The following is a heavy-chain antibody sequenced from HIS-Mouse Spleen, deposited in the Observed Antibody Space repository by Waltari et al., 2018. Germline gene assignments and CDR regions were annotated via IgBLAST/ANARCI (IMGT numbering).Heavy chain of an antibody. V-gene: IGHV1-69*01. J-gene: IGHJ4*02. Sequence: QVQLVQSGAEVKKPGSSVKVSCKASGGTFSSYAISWVRQAPGQGLEWMGGITPIFGTANYAQKFQGRVTSTADESTRTAYMELSSLRSEDTAVYYCAREHYDILTGYYDYWGQGTLVTVSS. CDR2: ITPIFGTA. D-gene: IGHD3-9*01. CDR1: GGTFSSYA. CDR3: AREHYDILTGYYDY.